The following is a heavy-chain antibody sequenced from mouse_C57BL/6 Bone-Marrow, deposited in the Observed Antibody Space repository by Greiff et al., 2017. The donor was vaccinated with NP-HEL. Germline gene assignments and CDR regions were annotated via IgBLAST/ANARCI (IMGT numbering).Heavy chain of an antibody. CDR2: FYPGSGSI. V-gene: IGHV1-62-2*01. CDR3: ARHGYYSNSFAY. Sequence: QVQLKQSGAELVKPGASVKLSCKASGYTFTEYTIHWVKQRSGQGLEWIGRFYPGSGSIKYNEKFKDKATLTADKSSSTVYMELSRLTSEDSAVYFCARHGYYSNSFAYWGQGTLVTVSA. CDR1: GYTFTEYT. D-gene: IGHD2-5*01. J-gene: IGHJ3*01.